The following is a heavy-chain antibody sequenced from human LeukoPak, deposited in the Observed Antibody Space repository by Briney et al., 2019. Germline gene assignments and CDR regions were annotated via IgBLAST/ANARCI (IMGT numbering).Heavy chain of an antibody. Sequence: GGSLRLSCAASGFTFNTYTMNWVRQAPGKGLEWVSYISGSSGIIDYADSVRGRFTISRDNAKNSLYLQMNSLRAEDTAVYYCARGQVLGGNWFDPWGQGTLVTVSS. J-gene: IGHJ5*02. D-gene: IGHD3-10*01. CDR1: GFTFNTYT. CDR3: ARGQVLGGNWFDP. CDR2: ISGSSGII. V-gene: IGHV3-48*01.